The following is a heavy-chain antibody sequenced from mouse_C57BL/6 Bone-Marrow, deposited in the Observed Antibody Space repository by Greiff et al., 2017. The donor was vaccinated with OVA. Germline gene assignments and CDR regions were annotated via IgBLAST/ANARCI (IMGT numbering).Heavy chain of an antibody. Sequence: VKVVESGPGLVQPSQSLSITCTVSGFSLTSYGVHWVRQSPGKGLEWLGVIWRGGSTDYNAAFMSRLSITKDNSKSQVFFKMNSLQADDTAIYYCAKNSYYYLFDYWGQGTTLTVSS. CDR1: GFSLTSYG. CDR2: IWRGGST. CDR3: AKNSYYYLFDY. V-gene: IGHV2-5*01. D-gene: IGHD1-1*01. J-gene: IGHJ2*01.